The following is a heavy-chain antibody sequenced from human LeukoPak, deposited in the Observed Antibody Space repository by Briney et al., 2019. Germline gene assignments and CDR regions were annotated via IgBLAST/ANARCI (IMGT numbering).Heavy chain of an antibody. V-gene: IGHV3-9*01. CDR2: ISWNSGSI. CDR3: AKDISFDSSGNDY. J-gene: IGHJ4*02. Sequence: GRSLRLSCAASGFTFGDYAMHWVRQSPAKSLEWVSGISWNSGSIGYADSVKGRFTISRDNAKNSLYLQMNSLRAEDTALYYCAKDISFDSSGNDYWGQGTLVTVSS. CDR1: GFTFGDYA. D-gene: IGHD3-22*01.